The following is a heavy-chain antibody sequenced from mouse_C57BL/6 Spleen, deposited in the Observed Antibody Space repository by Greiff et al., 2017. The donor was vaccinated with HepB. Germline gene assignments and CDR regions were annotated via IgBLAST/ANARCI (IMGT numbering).Heavy chain of an antibody. J-gene: IGHJ2*01. CDR2: ISSGSSTI. D-gene: IGHD2-4*01. CDR1: GFTFSDYG. V-gene: IGHV5-17*01. Sequence: DVHLVESGGGLVKPGGSLKLSCAASGFTFSDYGMHWVRQAPEKGLEWVAYISSGSSTIYYADTVKGRFTISRDNAKNTLFLQMTSLRSEDTAMYYCARDYPYYFDYWGQGTTLTVSS. CDR3: ARDYPYYFDY.